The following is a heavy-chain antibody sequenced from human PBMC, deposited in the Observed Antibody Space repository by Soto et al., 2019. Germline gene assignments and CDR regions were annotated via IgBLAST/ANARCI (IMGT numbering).Heavy chain of an antibody. CDR1: GGSISSSNW. Sequence: PXETLSLTCAVSGGSISSSNWWSCVRQLPGKGLEWIGEIYHSGSTNYNPSLKSRVTISVDKSKNQFSLKLSSVTAADTAVYYCASGYYDILTGYYRPIYYGMDVWGQGTTVTVSS. CDR2: IYHSGST. D-gene: IGHD3-9*01. V-gene: IGHV4-4*02. J-gene: IGHJ6*02. CDR3: ASGYYDILTGYYRPIYYGMDV.